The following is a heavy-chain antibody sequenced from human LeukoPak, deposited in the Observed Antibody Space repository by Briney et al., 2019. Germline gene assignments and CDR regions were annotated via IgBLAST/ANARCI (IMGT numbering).Heavy chain of an antibody. J-gene: IGHJ6*03. CDR3: ARANAYDSSGYYEDYYYMDV. D-gene: IGHD3-22*01. V-gene: IGHV4-59*12. CDR2: IYYSGST. CDR1: GGSISSYY. Sequence: SETLSLTCTVSGGSISSYYWSWIRQPPGKGLEWIGYIYYSGSTNYNPSLKSRVTISVDTSKNQFSLKLSSVTAADTAVYYCARANAYDSSGYYEDYYYMDVWGKGTTVTVSS.